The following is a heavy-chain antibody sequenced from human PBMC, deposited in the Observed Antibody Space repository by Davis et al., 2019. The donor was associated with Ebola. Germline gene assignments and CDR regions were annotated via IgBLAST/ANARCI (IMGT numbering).Heavy chain of an antibody. CDR3: ARGLGYYYDSSGYYSTSGAFDI. Sequence: GESLKISCAASGFTFSSYGMHWVRQAPGKGLEWVAVISYDGSNKYYADSVKGRFTISRDNSKNTLYLQMNSLRAEDTAVYYCARGLGYYYDSSGYYSTSGAFDIWGQGTMVTVSS. J-gene: IGHJ3*02. CDR1: GFTFSSYG. V-gene: IGHV3-30*03. D-gene: IGHD3-22*01. CDR2: ISYDGSNK.